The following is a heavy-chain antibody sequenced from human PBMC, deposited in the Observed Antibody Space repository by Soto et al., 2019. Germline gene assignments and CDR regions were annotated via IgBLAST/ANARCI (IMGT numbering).Heavy chain of an antibody. D-gene: IGHD6-19*01. Sequence: QVHLVQSGAEVKKPGSSVKVSCKASGGAFGSYSISWVRQSPEQGLEWMGGIIPFFGTKYYAQRFRGRVTITAGESTATVYMELNGLSSADAAIYYWANYSGNSWLGNWGQRTLVTVSS. V-gene: IGHV1-69*01. CDR2: IIPFFGTK. J-gene: IGHJ4*02. CDR3: ANYSGNSWLGN. CDR1: GGAFGSYS.